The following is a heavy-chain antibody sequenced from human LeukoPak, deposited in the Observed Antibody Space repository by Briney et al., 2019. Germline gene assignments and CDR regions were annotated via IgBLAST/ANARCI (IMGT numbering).Heavy chain of an antibody. V-gene: IGHV4-31*03. D-gene: IGHD3-22*01. CDR2: IYYNGST. CDR3: ARYGTTYYYDSSGHGKSTLDY. J-gene: IGHJ4*02. CDR1: GGSISSGGYY. Sequence: SETLSLTCTVSGGSISSGGYYWSWIRQHPGKGLEWIGYIYYNGSTYYNPSLKSRVTISVDTSKNQFSLKLSSVTAADTAVYYCARYGTTYYYDSSGHGKSTLDYWGQGTLVTVSS.